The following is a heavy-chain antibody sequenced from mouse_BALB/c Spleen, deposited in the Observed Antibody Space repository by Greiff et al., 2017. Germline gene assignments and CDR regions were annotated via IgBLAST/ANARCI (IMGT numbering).Heavy chain of an antibody. V-gene: IGHV1-61*01. J-gene: IGHJ4*01. CDR3: ATLLRNAMDY. D-gene: IGHD1-2*01. CDR1: GYSFTSYW. Sequence: VQLQQPGAELVRPGASVKLSCKASGYSFTSYWMNWVKQRPGQGLEWIGMIYPSDSETRLNQKFKDKATLTVDKSSSTAYMQLSSPTSEDSAVYYCATLLRNAMDYWGEGTSVTVSS. CDR2: IYPSDSET.